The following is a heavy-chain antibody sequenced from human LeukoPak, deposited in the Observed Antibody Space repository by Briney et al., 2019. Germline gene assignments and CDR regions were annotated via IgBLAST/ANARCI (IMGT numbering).Heavy chain of an antibody. CDR1: GGSISSGSYC. D-gene: IGHD3-3*01. V-gene: IGHV4-61*02. Sequence: SQTLSLTCTVSGGSISSGSYCWSWIRQSAGKGLEWIGRVYTSGSTNYNPSLKSRVTISVDTPKNQFSLKLSSVTAADTAVYYCARGRITIFGVVTRGFDPWGQGTLVTVSS. CDR3: ARGRITIFGVVTRGFDP. J-gene: IGHJ5*02. CDR2: VYTSGST.